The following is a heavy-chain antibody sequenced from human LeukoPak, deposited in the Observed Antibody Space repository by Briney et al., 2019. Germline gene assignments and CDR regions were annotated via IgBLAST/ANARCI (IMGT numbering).Heavy chain of an antibody. CDR3: ARANSFDSSSYYFDY. Sequence: GGSLRLSCTASGFTFGNYALSWFRQAPGKGLEWVAFIRSKTYRGTTEYAASVKGRFTISRDDSKSIAYLQMNSLKTEDTAVYYCARANSFDSSSYYFDYWGQGTLVTVSS. J-gene: IGHJ4*02. CDR2: IRSKTYRGTT. D-gene: IGHD3-22*01. V-gene: IGHV3-49*03. CDR1: GFTFGNYA.